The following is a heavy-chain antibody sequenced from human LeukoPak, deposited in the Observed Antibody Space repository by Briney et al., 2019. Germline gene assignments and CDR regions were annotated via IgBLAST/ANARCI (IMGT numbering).Heavy chain of an antibody. CDR2: ISASGSTI. Sequence: GGSLRLSCAASGFSFNNYYMGWIRQAPGKGLEWVSYISASGSTIFYADSVKGRFAISRDNAKNSLYLQMNSLRAEDTALYYCARAVAGIPSDYWGQGTLVTVSS. V-gene: IGHV3-11*01. J-gene: IGHJ4*02. CDR1: GFSFNNYY. CDR3: ARAVAGIPSDY. D-gene: IGHD6-19*01.